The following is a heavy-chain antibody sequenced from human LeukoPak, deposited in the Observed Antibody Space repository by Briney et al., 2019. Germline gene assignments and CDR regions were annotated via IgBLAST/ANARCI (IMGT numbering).Heavy chain of an antibody. J-gene: IGHJ5*02. Sequence: ASVKVPCKASGYTFTSYYMHWVRQAPGQGLEWMGIINPSGGSTSYAQKFQGRVTMTRDMSTSTVYMELSSLRSEDTAVYYCAREEVYDSSGRGWFDPWGQGTLVTVSS. CDR1: GYTFTSYY. CDR3: AREEVYDSSGRGWFDP. D-gene: IGHD3-22*01. CDR2: INPSGGST. V-gene: IGHV1-46*01.